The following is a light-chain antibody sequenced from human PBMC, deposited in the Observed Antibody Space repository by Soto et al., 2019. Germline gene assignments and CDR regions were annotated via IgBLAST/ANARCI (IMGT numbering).Light chain of an antibody. CDR2: AAS. CDR3: QQSYSTPRT. CDR1: QSISSE. Sequence: DIQMTQSPSSLSASVGDRVTITCRASQSISSELNWYQQKPGKAPKLLIYAASSLQSGVPSRFSGSGSGTDFTITISSLQPEDFATYYCQQSYSTPRTFGQGTKVEIK. V-gene: IGKV1-39*01. J-gene: IGKJ1*01.